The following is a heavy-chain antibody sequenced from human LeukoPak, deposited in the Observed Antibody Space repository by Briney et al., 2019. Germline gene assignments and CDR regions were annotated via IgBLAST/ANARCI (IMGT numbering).Heavy chain of an antibody. CDR3: ARWWGFDP. V-gene: IGHV4-34*01. Sequence: SETLSLTCAVYGGSFSGYYWTWIRQPPGKGLEWIGEINHSGSTNYNPSLKSRVTISVDTSNNQFSLKLKSVTAADTAMYYCARWWGFDPWGQGTLVTVSS. CDR2: INHSGST. CDR1: GGSFSGYY. D-gene: IGHD2-15*01. J-gene: IGHJ5*02.